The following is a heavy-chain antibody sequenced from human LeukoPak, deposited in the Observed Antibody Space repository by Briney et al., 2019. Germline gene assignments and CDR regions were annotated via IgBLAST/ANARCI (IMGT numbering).Heavy chain of an antibody. CDR2: IYYSGST. Sequence: SETLSLTCTVSGGSISSSSYYWGWIRQPPGKGLEWIGSIYYSGSTYYNPSLKSRVTISVDTSKNQFSLKLSSVTAADTAVYYCARENYDSSGYYGKHVDYWGQGTLVTVSS. J-gene: IGHJ4*02. D-gene: IGHD3-22*01. CDR1: GGSISSSSYY. V-gene: IGHV4-39*07. CDR3: ARENYDSSGYYGKHVDY.